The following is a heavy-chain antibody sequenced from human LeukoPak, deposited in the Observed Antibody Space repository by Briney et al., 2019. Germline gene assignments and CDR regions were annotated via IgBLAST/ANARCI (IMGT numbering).Heavy chain of an antibody. V-gene: IGHV4-4*07. CDR3: ARESIVGATTEATMNNWFDP. CDR2: IYTSGST. Sequence: SETLSLTCTVSGGSISSYYWSWIRQPAGKGLEWIGRIYTSGSTNYNPSPKSRVTMSVDTSKNQFSLKLSSVTAADTAVYYCARESIVGATTEATMNNWFDPWGQGTLVTVSS. J-gene: IGHJ5*02. D-gene: IGHD1-26*01. CDR1: GGSISSYY.